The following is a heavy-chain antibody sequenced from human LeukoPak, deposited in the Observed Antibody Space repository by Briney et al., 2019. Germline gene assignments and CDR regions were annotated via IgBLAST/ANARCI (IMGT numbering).Heavy chain of an antibody. V-gene: IGHV3-23*01. CDR2: ISGSGSST. Sequence: GGSLRRSCAASGFTFSNSAMSWVRQAPGEGLEWVSTISGSGSSTYYADSVKGRFTIFRDNSKNTLYLQMNSLRAEDTALYYCARGIIVATPWDFDYWGQGTLVTVSS. J-gene: IGHJ4*02. D-gene: IGHD5-12*01. CDR1: GFTFSNSA. CDR3: ARGIIVATPWDFDY.